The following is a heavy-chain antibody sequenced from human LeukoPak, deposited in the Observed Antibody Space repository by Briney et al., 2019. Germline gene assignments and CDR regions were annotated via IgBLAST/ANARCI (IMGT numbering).Heavy chain of an antibody. Sequence: ASVKVSCKTSGYTFTDYYLHWVRQAPGQGLEWVGWIHPNTGATHYAQKFQSRLTMTRDTSISTVHMELTRLRSDDTAVYYCARDMGRYSGYDYDYWGQGTLVTASS. CDR2: IHPNTGAT. D-gene: IGHD5-12*01. CDR3: ARDMGRYSGYDYDY. V-gene: IGHV1-2*02. CDR1: GYTFTDYY. J-gene: IGHJ4*02.